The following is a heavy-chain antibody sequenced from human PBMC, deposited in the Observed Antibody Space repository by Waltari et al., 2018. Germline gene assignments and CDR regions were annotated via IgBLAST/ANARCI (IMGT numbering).Heavy chain of an antibody. D-gene: IGHD2-15*01. Sequence: QLQLQESGPGLVKPSETLSLTCTVSGGSISSSSYYWGWIRQPPGKGLEWIGSIYYSGSTYYNPSLKSRVTISVDTSKNQFSLKLSSVTAADTAVYYCASGRGCSGGSCYYGFDYWGQGTLVTVSS. CDR2: IYYSGST. CDR3: ASGRGCSGGSCYYGFDY. CDR1: GGSISSSSYY. J-gene: IGHJ4*02. V-gene: IGHV4-39*01.